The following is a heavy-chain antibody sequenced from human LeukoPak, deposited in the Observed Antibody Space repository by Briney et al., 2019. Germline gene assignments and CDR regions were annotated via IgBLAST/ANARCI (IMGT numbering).Heavy chain of an antibody. D-gene: IGHD6-19*01. CDR2: ISYDGSNK. V-gene: IGHV3-30*18. CDR1: GFTFSSYG. J-gene: IGHJ3*02. Sequence: GGSLRLSCAASGFTFSSYGMHWVRQAPGKGLEWVAVISYDGSNKYYADSVKGRFTISRDNSKNTLYLQMNSLRAEDTAVYYCAKSEKRGQWPKTAFDIWGQGTMVTVSS. CDR3: AKSEKRGQWPKTAFDI.